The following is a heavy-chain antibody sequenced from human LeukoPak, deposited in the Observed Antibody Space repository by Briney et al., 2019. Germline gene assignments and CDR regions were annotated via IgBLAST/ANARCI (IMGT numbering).Heavy chain of an antibody. CDR3: ARITQTDYDFDY. V-gene: IGHV1-18*01. J-gene: IGHJ4*02. CDR1: GYTFTSYG. D-gene: IGHD4-17*01. Sequence: GASVKVSCKASGYTFTSYGISWVRQAPGQGLEWMGWISTYNGNTDYAQKLQGRVTMTTDTSTSTVYMELRSLRSDDTAVYYCARITQTDYDFDYWGQGTLVIVSS. CDR2: ISTYNGNT.